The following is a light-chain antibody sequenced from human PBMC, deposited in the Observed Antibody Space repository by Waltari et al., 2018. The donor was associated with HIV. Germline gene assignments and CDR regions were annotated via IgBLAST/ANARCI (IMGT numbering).Light chain of an antibody. J-gene: IGKJ1*01. Sequence: EIVLPQSPGTLTLSAGERATLSCRASPSVGSRYLAWYQQKPGQAPRLRISGATNRATGIPDRRRGSGYETDFTLTINRLEPEDFAVYYCQQYGSSPRTFGQGTKVDIK. CDR3: QQYGSSPRT. CDR1: PSVGSRY. V-gene: IGKV3-20*01. CDR2: GAT.